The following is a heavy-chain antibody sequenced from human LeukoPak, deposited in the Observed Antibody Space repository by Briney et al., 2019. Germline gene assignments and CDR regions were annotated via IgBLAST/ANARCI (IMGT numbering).Heavy chain of an antibody. J-gene: IGHJ3*02. Sequence: SETLSLTCAVSGGSISSSNWWSWVRQPPGKGLEWIGEIYHSGSTNYSPSLKSRVTISVDKSKNQLSLKLSSVTAADTAVYYCAIKPVLAAFDIWGQGTMVTVSS. CDR2: IYHSGST. CDR1: GGSISSSNW. CDR3: AIKPVLAAFDI. V-gene: IGHV4-4*02.